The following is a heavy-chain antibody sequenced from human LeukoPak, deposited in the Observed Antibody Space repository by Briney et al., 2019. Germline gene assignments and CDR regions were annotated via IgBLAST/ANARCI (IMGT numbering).Heavy chain of an antibody. Sequence: GGSLRLSCAASGFTLSGYLMSWVRQAPGEGLEWVASIKGDGSEKYYVDSVKGRFTISRDNAKNSLYLQMNSLRAEDTAVYYCARDRGWRSSGYYLYYFDFWGQGTLVTVSS. V-gene: IGHV3-7*01. CDR3: ARDRGWRSSGYYLYYFDF. J-gene: IGHJ4*02. CDR1: GFTLSGYL. CDR2: IKGDGSEK. D-gene: IGHD3-22*01.